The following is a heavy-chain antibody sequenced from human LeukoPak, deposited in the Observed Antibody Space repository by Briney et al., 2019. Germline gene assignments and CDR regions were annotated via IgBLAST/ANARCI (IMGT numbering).Heavy chain of an antibody. CDR3: ARDGGRGFWSGYKDV. J-gene: IGHJ6*04. CDR1: GFTFSSYE. CDR2: IYSDNT. V-gene: IGHV3-66*01. D-gene: IGHD3-3*01. Sequence: GGSLRLSCAASGFTFSSYEMNWVRQAPGKGLEWVSFIYSDNTHYSDSVKGRFTISRDNSKNTLYLQMNSLRAEDTAVYYCARDGGRGFWSGYKDVWGKGTTVTVSS.